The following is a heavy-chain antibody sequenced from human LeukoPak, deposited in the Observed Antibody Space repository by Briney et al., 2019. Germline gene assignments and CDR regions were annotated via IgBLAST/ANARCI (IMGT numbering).Heavy chain of an antibody. CDR1: GFTFTTYT. CDR2: ITSRSTTI. V-gene: IGHV3-48*02. J-gene: IGHJ4*02. D-gene: IGHD1-1*01. CDR3: ARMVATGTSYFDY. Sequence: AGSLRLSCVASGFTFTTYTMNWVRQAPGKGLEWVSYITSRSTTIYYADSVKGRFTISRDNAKNSLFLQMNSLRDEDTAVYYCARMVATGTSYFDYWGQGTLVTVSS.